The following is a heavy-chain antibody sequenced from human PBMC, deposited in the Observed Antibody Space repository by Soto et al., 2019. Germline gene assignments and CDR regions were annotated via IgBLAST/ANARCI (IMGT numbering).Heavy chain of an antibody. CDR2: ISSYNGNT. CDR3: ARGPRYCSSTSCFSGVTWFDP. Sequence: QVQLVQSGAEVKKPGASVKVSCTASGYTFTSYGISWVRQAPGQGLEWMGWISSYNGNTNYAQKVQGRVTMTTDKSTSTTYMELRSLRSDDTAVYYCARGPRYCSSTSCFSGVTWFDPWGQGTLVTVSS. CDR1: GYTFTSYG. D-gene: IGHD2-2*01. V-gene: IGHV1-18*04. J-gene: IGHJ5*02.